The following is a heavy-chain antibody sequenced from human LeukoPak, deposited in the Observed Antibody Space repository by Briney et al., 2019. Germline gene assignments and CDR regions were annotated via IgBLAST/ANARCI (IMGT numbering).Heavy chain of an antibody. CDR2: IIPIFGTA. D-gene: IGHD3-16*02. Sequence: ASVKVSCKASGGTFSSYAISWVRQAPGQGLEWMGGIIPIFGTANYAQKFQGRVTITADESTSTAYMELSSLRSDDTAVYYCARRLNKIGGKGGYVWGSYRPWGQGTLVTVSS. CDR3: ARRLNKIGGKGGYVWGSYRP. CDR1: GGTFSSYA. V-gene: IGHV1-69*13. J-gene: IGHJ4*02.